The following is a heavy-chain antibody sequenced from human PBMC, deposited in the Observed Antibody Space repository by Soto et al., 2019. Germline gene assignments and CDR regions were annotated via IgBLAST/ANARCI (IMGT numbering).Heavy chain of an antibody. V-gene: IGHV3-9*02. Sequence: GGSLRLSCAVSGFTSDYYGMHWVRQAPGKGLEWVSGIIWIPGHTGYADSVRGRFTISRDNAKRSLYLQMDSLRLGDTAVYYCVKDLVPGGADFWGQGIQVTVSS. J-gene: IGHJ4*02. CDR1: GFTSDYYG. D-gene: IGHD3-16*01. CDR3: VKDLVPGGADF. CDR2: IIWIPGHT.